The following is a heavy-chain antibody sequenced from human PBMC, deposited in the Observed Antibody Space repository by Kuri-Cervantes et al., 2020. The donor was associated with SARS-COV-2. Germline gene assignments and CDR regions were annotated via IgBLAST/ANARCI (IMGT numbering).Heavy chain of an antibody. Sequence: LSLTCAASGFTFSSYGMHWVRQAPGKGLEWVAVIWYDGSNKYYADSVKGRFTISRDNSKNTLYLQMNTLKTEDTAMFYCARDASYSGSYGSFQHWGQGTLVTVSS. CDR1: GFTFSSYG. CDR3: ARDASYSGSYGSFQH. CDR2: IWYDGSNK. J-gene: IGHJ1*01. V-gene: IGHV3-33*01. D-gene: IGHD1-26*01.